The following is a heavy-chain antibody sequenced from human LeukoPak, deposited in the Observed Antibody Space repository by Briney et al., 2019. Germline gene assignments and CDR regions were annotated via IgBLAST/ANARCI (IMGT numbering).Heavy chain of an antibody. CDR2: IYHSGST. J-gene: IGHJ3*02. Sequence: PSETLSLTCTVSGYSISSGYYWGWIRQPPGKGLEWIGSIYHSGSTYYNPSLKSRVTISVDTSKNQFSLKLSSVTAADTVVYYCARAYYYDSSGYPQGAFDIWGQGTMVTVSS. CDR1: GYSISSGYY. V-gene: IGHV4-38-2*02. CDR3: ARAYYYDSSGYPQGAFDI. D-gene: IGHD3-22*01.